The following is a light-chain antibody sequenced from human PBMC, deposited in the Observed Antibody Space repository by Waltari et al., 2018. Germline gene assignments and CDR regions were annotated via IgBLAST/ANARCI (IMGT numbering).Light chain of an antibody. CDR2: GAS. CDR3: QQYNNWPLT. Sequence: EIVMTQSPATLSVSPGERATLSCRASQRFSSNLAWYQQKPGQAPRLLIYGASSRATGLPARFSGSGSGTEFTLTISSLQSEDFAVYYCQQYNNWPLTFGGGTKVEIK. J-gene: IGKJ4*01. V-gene: IGKV3-15*01. CDR1: QRFSSN.